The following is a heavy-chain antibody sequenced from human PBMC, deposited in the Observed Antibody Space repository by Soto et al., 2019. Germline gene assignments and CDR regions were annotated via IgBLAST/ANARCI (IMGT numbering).Heavy chain of an antibody. CDR2: ISGSDDST. J-gene: IGHJ4*02. CDR1: GFTFSSYA. D-gene: IGHD3-9*01. V-gene: IGHV3-23*01. Sequence: GGSLRLSCAASGFTFSSYAMSWVRQAPGKGLEWVSVISGSDDSTYYADSVKGRFTISRDNSKNTLYLQMNSLRAEDTAVYYCAREYCTPTDCWRYFDSWGQGTLVTVSS. CDR3: AREYCTPTDCWRYFDS.